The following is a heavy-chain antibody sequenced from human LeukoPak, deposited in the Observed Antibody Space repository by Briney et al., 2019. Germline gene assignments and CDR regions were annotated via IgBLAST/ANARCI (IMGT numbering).Heavy chain of an antibody. CDR1: GFTFRNAW. CDR3: ARRQYYSDSSGYYELGAFDI. Sequence: GGSLRLSCAASGFTFRNAWMSWVRQAPGKGLEWVSAISGSGGSTYYADSVKGRFTISRDNSKNTLYTQMNSLRAEDTAVYYCARRQYYSDSSGYYELGAFDIWGQGTMVTVSS. D-gene: IGHD3-22*01. V-gene: IGHV3-23*01. CDR2: ISGSGGST. J-gene: IGHJ3*02.